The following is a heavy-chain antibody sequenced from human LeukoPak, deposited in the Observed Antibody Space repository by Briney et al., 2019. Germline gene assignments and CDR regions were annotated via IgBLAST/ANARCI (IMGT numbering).Heavy chain of an antibody. D-gene: IGHD3/OR15-3a*01. Sequence: GGSLRLSCAVSRINFNSYWMTWVRQAPGKGLEWVANIKQDGSETYYMDSVKGRFSISRDNAKNSPYLQMNSLRAEDTAVYYCARALSDFWTGYFFDSWGQGTLVTVSS. CDR2: IKQDGSET. V-gene: IGHV3-7*01. CDR1: RINFNSYW. CDR3: ARALSDFWTGYFFDS. J-gene: IGHJ4*02.